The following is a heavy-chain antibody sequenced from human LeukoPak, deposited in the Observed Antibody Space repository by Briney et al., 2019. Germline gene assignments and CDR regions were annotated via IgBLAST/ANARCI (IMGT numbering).Heavy chain of an antibody. Sequence: PSETLSLTCTVSGGSINTYYWSWIRQPPGKGLEWIGYIHYSGSTNYSPSLKSRVTISVDTSKNRFSLRLTSLTAADTAVYFCAGGGWSFDAFDFWGQGAMVTVSS. V-gene: IGHV4-59*08. D-gene: IGHD6-19*01. CDR1: GGSINTYY. J-gene: IGHJ3*01. CDR3: AGGGWSFDAFDF. CDR2: IHYSGST.